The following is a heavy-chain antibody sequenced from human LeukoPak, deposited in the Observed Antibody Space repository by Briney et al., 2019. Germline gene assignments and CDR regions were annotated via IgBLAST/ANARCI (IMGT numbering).Heavy chain of an antibody. CDR3: ARDLGINAWTFTNWFDP. Sequence: ETLSLTCTVSGGSISSSSYYWGWIRQPPGKGLEWIGSIYYSGSTYYNPSLKRRVTISVDTSKNQFSLKLNSVTAADAAVYYCARDLGINAWTFTNWFDPWGQGILVTVSS. CDR2: IYYSGST. CDR1: GGSISSSSYY. D-gene: IGHD3-16*01. V-gene: IGHV4-39*07. J-gene: IGHJ5*02.